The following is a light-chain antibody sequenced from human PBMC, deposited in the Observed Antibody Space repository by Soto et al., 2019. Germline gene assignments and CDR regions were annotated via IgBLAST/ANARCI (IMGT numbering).Light chain of an antibody. V-gene: IGKV3-20*01. Sequence: DIVSTQSPATLSVSPGGRATLSCGASQSISDTLAWYQQKPGQAPRLLIYAASNRATGIPDRFSGSGSGTDFTLTISRLEPEDFAVYYCQQSGNSPPTFGQGTKVDIK. J-gene: IGKJ1*01. CDR1: QSISDT. CDR2: AAS. CDR3: QQSGNSPPT.